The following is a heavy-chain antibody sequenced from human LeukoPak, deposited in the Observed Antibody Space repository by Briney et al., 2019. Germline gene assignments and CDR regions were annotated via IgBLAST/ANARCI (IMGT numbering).Heavy chain of an antibody. J-gene: IGHJ6*03. V-gene: IGHV4-4*07. D-gene: IGHD4-17*01. Sequence: PSETLSLLCTLCGGLTNSYYGSGLRQPAGKGLEWIGRIYTSGSRNYNPSHKSRVTMSVDTYKNQFSLRLTSVTAADTAVYYCASATYGDYRYSFYYLDFWGKGTMVTVSS. CDR1: GGLTNSYY. CDR2: IYTSGSR. CDR3: ASATYGDYRYSFYYLDF.